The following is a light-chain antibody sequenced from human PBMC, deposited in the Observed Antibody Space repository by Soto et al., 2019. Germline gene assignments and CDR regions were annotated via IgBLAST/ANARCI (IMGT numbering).Light chain of an antibody. CDR3: QQYGSSPPLT. V-gene: IGKV3-20*01. Sequence: EIVITQSPVTLSLSPGGRATLSCRASRSVSSSFLAWYQQKPGQAPRLLIYGASSRATGIPDRFSGSGSGTDFTLTISRLEPEDFAVYYCQQYGSSPPLTFGGGTKVDIK. J-gene: IGKJ4*01. CDR2: GAS. CDR1: RSVSSSF.